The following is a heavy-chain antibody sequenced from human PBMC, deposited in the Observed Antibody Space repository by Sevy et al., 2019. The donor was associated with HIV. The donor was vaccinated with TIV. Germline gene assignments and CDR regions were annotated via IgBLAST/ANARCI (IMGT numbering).Heavy chain of an antibody. CDR3: ATTKDYYDSSGYPFDY. J-gene: IGHJ4*02. D-gene: IGHD3-22*01. Sequence: ASVKVSCKVSGYTLTEFSMHWVRQAPGKGLEWMGTFDPEDGETIYAQKFQGRVTMTEDTSTDTASMELSSLGSEDTAVYYCATTKDYYDSSGYPFDYWGQGTLVTVSS. CDR1: GYTLTEFS. CDR2: FDPEDGET. V-gene: IGHV1-24*01.